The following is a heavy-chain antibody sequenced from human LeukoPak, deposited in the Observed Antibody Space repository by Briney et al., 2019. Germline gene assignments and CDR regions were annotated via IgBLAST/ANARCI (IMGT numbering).Heavy chain of an antibody. CDR3: ARGVAADPHCSGGSCYSGSWFDP. V-gene: IGHV4-34*01. CDR2: INHSGST. J-gene: IGHJ5*02. Sequence: SETLSPTCAVYGGSFSGYYWSWIRQPPGKGLEWIGEINHSGSTNYNPSLKSRVTISVDTSKNQFSLKLSSVTAADTAVYYCARGVAADPHCSGGSCYSGSWFDPWGQGTLVTVSS. CDR1: GGSFSGYY. D-gene: IGHD2-15*01.